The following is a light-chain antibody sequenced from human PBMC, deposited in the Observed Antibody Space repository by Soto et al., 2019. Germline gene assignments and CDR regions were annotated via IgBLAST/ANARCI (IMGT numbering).Light chain of an antibody. V-gene: IGKV3-15*01. J-gene: IGKJ4*01. Sequence: EVVMTQSPATLSVSPGERVTLSCRAGQSVSNNVAWYQRKPGQAPRLLIYGASTRATGIPVRFSGSGSGTEFTLTISSLRSEDFAVYYCQQYNKWPPLTFGGGTKVEI. CDR2: GAS. CDR3: QQYNKWPPLT. CDR1: QSVSNN.